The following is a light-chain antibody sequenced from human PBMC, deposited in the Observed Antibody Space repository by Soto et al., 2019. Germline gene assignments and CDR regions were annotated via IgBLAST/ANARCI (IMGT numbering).Light chain of an antibody. V-gene: IGKV3-20*01. CDR1: QVVSSSY. Sequence: EIVLTQSPGTLSLSPGESATLSCRANQVVSSSYLAWYQQKPGQAPRLLIYHASDRATGVPDRFRGSGSGTDFALTITRLEPEDFALFYSHQYGTFPFSFGQGTKLEIK. CDR3: HQYGTFPFS. CDR2: HAS. J-gene: IGKJ2*01.